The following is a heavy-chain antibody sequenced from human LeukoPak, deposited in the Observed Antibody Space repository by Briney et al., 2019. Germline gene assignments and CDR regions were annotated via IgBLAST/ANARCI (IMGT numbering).Heavy chain of an antibody. J-gene: IGHJ4*02. CDR1: GGPISSSSYY. Sequence: PSETLSLTCTVSGGPISSSSYYWGWIRQPPGKGLEWIGSIYYSGSTYYNPSLKSRVTISVDTSKNQFSLKLSSVTAADTAVYYCARHESRMVRGVIRNWGQGTLVTVSS. CDR2: IYYSGST. CDR3: ARHESRMVRGVIRN. V-gene: IGHV4-39*01. D-gene: IGHD3-10*01.